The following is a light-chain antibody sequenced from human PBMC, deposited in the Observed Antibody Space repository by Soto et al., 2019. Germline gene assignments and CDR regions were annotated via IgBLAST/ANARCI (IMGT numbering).Light chain of an antibody. J-gene: IGKJ4*01. CDR3: QQSHSTPLT. V-gene: IGKV1-39*01. Sequence: DIQMTQSPSSLSASVGDRVTITCRASRTISTYLNWYQQKPGKAPKLLIYDASSLQSGVPSRSSGSRSGTDFTLTISSLQPEEFATYYCQQSHSTPLTCGGGTKVEIK. CDR2: DAS. CDR1: RTISTY.